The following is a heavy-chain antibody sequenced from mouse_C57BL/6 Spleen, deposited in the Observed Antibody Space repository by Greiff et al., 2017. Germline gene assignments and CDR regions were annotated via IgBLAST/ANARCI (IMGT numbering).Heavy chain of an antibody. Sequence: EVQVVESGGGLVKPGGSLKLSCAASGFTFSSYAMSWVRQTPEKRLEWVATISDGGSYTYYPDNVKGRFTFSRDNAKNNLYLQLSHLKSEDTTMYYCARDHGTRTWSYYCDYWGQGTTLTVSS. CDR1: GFTFSSYA. V-gene: IGHV5-4*01. CDR3: ARDHGTRTWSYYCDY. CDR2: ISDGGSYT. J-gene: IGHJ2*01.